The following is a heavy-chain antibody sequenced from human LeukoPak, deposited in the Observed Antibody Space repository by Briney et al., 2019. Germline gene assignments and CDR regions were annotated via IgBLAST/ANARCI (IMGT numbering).Heavy chain of an antibody. J-gene: IGHJ5*01. CDR1: GFTFSSYW. CDR2: INSDGSST. V-gene: IGHV3-74*01. Sequence: PGGSLRLSCAASGFTFSSYWMHWVRQAPGKGLVWVSRINSDGSSTSYADSVKGRFTISRDNAKNSLYLQMNSLRAEDTAVYYCARDRLGSGWFDYWGQGTLVTVSS. D-gene: IGHD6-19*01. CDR3: ARDRLGSGWFDY.